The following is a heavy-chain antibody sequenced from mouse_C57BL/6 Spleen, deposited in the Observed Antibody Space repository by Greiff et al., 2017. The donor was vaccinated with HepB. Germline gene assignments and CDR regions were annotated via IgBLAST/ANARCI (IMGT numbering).Heavy chain of an antibody. CDR1: GFTFSDYY. CDR2: ISNGGGST. J-gene: IGHJ4*01. CDR3: ARRVGGAMDY. D-gene: IGHD1-1*02. Sequence: EVKLVESGGGLVQPGGSLKLSCAASGFTFSDYYMYWVRQTPEKRLEWVAYISNGGGSTYYPDTVKGRFTISRDNAKNTLYLQMSRLKSEDTAMYYCARRVGGAMDYWGQGTSVTVSS. V-gene: IGHV5-12*01.